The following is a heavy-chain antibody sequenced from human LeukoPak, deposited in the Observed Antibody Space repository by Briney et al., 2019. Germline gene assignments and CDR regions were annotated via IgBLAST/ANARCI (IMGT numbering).Heavy chain of an antibody. Sequence: GGSLRLSCAASGFTFSSYAMSWVRQAPGKGLEWVSAISGSGGSTYYADSVKGRFTISRDNSKNTLYLQMNSLRAEDTAVYYCARSERHLYSSSFGEFDYWGQGTLVTVSS. CDR3: ARSERHLYSSSFGEFDY. J-gene: IGHJ4*02. CDR2: ISGSGGST. D-gene: IGHD6-6*01. CDR1: GFTFSSYA. V-gene: IGHV3-23*01.